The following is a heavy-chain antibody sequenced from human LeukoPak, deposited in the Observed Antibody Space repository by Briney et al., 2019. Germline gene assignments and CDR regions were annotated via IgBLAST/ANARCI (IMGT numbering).Heavy chain of an antibody. CDR2: INHSGST. Sequence: KPSETLSLTCAVYGGSFSGYYWSWIRQPPGKGLEWIGEINHSGSTNYNPSLKSRVTISVDTSKNQFSLKLCPVTAADTAVYYCARVGRLSTSFNYYMDVWGKGTTVTVSS. CDR1: GGSFSGYY. D-gene: IGHD2-2*01. V-gene: IGHV4-34*01. CDR3: ARVGRLSTSFNYYMDV. J-gene: IGHJ6*03.